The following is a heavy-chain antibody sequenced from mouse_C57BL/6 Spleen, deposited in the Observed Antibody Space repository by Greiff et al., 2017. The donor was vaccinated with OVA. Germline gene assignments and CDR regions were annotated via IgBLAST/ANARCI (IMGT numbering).Heavy chain of an antibody. CDR2: IYPSDSET. J-gene: IGHJ1*03. CDR3: ARNNGYFDV. V-gene: IGHV1-61*01. CDR1: GYTFTSYW. Sequence: VQLQQPGAELVRPGSSVKLSCKAPGYTFTSYWMDWVKQRPGQGLEWIGNIYPSDSETHYNQKFKDKATLTVDKSSSTAYMQLSSLTSEDSAVYYCARNNGYFDVWGTGTTVTVSS.